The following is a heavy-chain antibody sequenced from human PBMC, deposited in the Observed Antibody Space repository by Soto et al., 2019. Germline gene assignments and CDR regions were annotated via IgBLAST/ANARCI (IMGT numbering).Heavy chain of an antibody. J-gene: IGHJ4*02. D-gene: IGHD6-6*01. CDR1: GFTFINYA. V-gene: IGHV3-23*01. Sequence: PGGSLRLSCAASGFTFINYAMSWVRQAPGKGLEWVSTISGSDGSTFYADSVKGRFTISRDSSKSTLSLQMNSLRAEDTALYYCAKNLSIAARSFDYWGRGAQVTVSS. CDR3: AKNLSIAARSFDY. CDR2: ISGSDGST.